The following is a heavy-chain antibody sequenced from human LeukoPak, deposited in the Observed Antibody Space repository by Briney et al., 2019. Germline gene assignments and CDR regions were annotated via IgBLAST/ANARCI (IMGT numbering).Heavy chain of an antibody. CDR2: IYSGGST. J-gene: IGHJ6*02. V-gene: IGHV3-53*01. CDR3: ARSQYFFYYYGMDV. CDR1: GFTVSSNY. Sequence: PGGSLRLSCAASGFTVSSNYMSWVRQAPGKGLEWVSVIYSGGSTYYADSVKGRFTISRDNSKNTLYLQMNSLRAEDTAVYYCARSQYFFYYYGMDVWGQGTTVTVSS.